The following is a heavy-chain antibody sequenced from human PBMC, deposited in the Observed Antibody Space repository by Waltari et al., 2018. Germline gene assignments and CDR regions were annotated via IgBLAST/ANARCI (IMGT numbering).Heavy chain of an antibody. CDR1: GYTFTSYD. CDR2: MNPNSGNT. V-gene: IGHV1-8*03. D-gene: IGHD2-15*01. Sequence: QVQLVQSGAEVKKPGASVKVSCKASGYTFTSYDINWVRQATGQGLEWMGWMNPNSGNTGYAQKFQGRVTITRNTSISTAYMELSSLRAEDTALYYCAKDKGAVAYFDYWGQGTLVTVSS. J-gene: IGHJ4*02. CDR3: AKDKGAVAYFDY.